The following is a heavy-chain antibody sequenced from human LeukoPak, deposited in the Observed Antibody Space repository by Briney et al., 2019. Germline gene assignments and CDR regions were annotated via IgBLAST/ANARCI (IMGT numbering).Heavy chain of an antibody. V-gene: IGHV1-18*04. Sequence: ASVKVSCKASGLTLTTIYMHWVRQAPGQGLEWMGWISAYNGNTNYAQKLQGRVTMTTDTSTSTAYMELRSLRSDDTAVYYCARASEGYCSSTSCYRANWFDPWGQGTLVTVSS. CDR3: ARASEGYCSSTSCYRANWFDP. J-gene: IGHJ5*02. CDR1: GLTLTTIY. CDR2: ISAYNGNT. D-gene: IGHD2-2*02.